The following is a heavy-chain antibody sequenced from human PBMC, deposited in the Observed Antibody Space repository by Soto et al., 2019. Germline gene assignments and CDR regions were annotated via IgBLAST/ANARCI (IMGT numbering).Heavy chain of an antibody. J-gene: IGHJ4*02. Sequence: QVQLVQSGAEVKKPGSSVKVSCKASGGTFSSYAISWVRQAPGQGLEWMGGIIPIFGTANYAQKFQGRVTINGDESTEKAYLELSSLGSEDPAVYYCASGYGSCGYYLFSDRLLFDYWGQGTLVTVSS. V-gene: IGHV1-69*01. CDR3: ASGYGSCGYYLFSDRLLFDY. D-gene: IGHD3-22*01. CDR2: IIPIFGTA. CDR1: GGTFSSYA.